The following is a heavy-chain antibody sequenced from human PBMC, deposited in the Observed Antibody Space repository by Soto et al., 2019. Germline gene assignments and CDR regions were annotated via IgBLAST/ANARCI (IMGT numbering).Heavy chain of an antibody. D-gene: IGHD3-22*01. CDR2: INHRGTT. J-gene: IGHJ4*02. Sequence: SETLSLTCAVYGGSFRNYFWSWIRQSPGKGLEWIGEINHRGTTNYNPSLKSRVTISVDTSKNQFSLNLNSMTAADTAVYYCARLRNSDRYWGQGTQVTVSS. V-gene: IGHV4-34*01. CDR3: ARLRNSDRY. CDR1: GGSFRNYF.